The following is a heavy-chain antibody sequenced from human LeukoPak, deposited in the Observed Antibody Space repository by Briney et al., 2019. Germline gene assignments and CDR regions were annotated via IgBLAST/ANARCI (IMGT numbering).Heavy chain of an antibody. CDR1: GFAFSTYS. J-gene: IGHJ4*02. CDR2: ISSGSSTI. CDR3: ARLYGDYAY. Sequence: GGSLRLSCAASGFAFSTYSMNRVRQAPGKGLEWVSYISSGSSTIYYADSVKGRFTISRDNAKNSLYLQMNSLRAEDTAVYYCARLYGDYAYWGQGTLVTVSS. V-gene: IGHV3-48*01. D-gene: IGHD4-17*01.